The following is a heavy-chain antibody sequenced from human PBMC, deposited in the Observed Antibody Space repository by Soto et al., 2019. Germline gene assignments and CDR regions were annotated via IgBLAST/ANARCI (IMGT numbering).Heavy chain of an antibody. V-gene: IGHV5-51*01. Sequence: PGESLKISCKGSGDSFTSYWIGWVRQMPGKGLESMGIIYPGDSDTRYSPSFQGQVTISADKSISTAYLQWSSLKASDTAMYYCARTAAAGKYYYGMDVWGQGTTVTISS. CDR2: IYPGDSDT. J-gene: IGHJ6*02. CDR1: GDSFTSYW. CDR3: ARTAAAGKYYYGMDV. D-gene: IGHD6-13*01.